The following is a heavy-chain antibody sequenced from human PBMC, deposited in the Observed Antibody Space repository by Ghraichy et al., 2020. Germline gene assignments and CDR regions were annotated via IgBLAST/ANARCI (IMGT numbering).Heavy chain of an antibody. Sequence: VGSLRLSCGASGFSVDSYSMNWLRRAPGKGLEWVAFIYSGSATTLYADSVKGRFTLSSDNVKNSLYLQMDSLRPEDTAVYFCVRGSCSGDTCFQAFDLWGQGTTVTVSS. CDR1: GFSVDSYS. CDR3: VRGSCSGDTCFQAFDL. V-gene: IGHV3-48*01. J-gene: IGHJ6*02. D-gene: IGHD2-15*01. CDR2: IYSGSATT.